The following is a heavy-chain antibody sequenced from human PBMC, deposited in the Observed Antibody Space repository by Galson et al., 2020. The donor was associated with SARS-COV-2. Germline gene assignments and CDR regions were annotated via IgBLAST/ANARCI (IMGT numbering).Heavy chain of an antibody. CDR3: ARGVGYYGSGSYQTRYYYYYYMDV. V-gene: IGHV4-4*02. Sequence: SETLSLTCAVSGGSISSSNWWSWVRQPPGKGLEWIGEIYHSGSTNYNPSLKSRVTISVDKSKNQFSLKLSSVTAADTAVYYCARGVGYYGSGSYQTRYYYYYYMDVWGKGTTVTVSS. CDR1: GGSISSSNW. D-gene: IGHD3-10*01. J-gene: IGHJ6*03. CDR2: IYHSGST.